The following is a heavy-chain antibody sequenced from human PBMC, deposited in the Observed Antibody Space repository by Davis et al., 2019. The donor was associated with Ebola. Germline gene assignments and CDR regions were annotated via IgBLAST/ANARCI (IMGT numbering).Heavy chain of an antibody. V-gene: IGHV3-33*03. CDR1: GFTFSSYG. CDR3: ATNAVPYAFDF. CDR2: IWYDGSNK. Sequence: GESLKISCAASGFTFSSYGMHWVRQAPGKGLEWVAVIWYDGSNKYYADSVKGRFTISRDNADNSLYLQMNSLRAEDTAVYYCATNAVPYAFDFWGPGTMVTVSS. J-gene: IGHJ3*01.